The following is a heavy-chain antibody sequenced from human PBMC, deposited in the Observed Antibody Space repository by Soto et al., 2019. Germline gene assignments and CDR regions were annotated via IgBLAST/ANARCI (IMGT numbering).Heavy chain of an antibody. CDR2: ISRSGNST. CDR1: GLSFSSYA. D-gene: IGHD3-9*01. Sequence: GGSLRLSCAVSGLSFSSYAMTWVRQSPGKGLEWVSSISRSGNSTYSADSVRGRFTISRDNSKNTLYLQMNSLRAEDTAVYYWAKDAKILDWLPTSYYFDFWGQGTLVTVSS. CDR3: AKDAKILDWLPTSYYFDF. V-gene: IGHV3-23*01. J-gene: IGHJ4*02.